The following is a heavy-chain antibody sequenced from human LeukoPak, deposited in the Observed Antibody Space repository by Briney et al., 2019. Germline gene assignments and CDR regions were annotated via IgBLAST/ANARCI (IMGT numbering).Heavy chain of an antibody. CDR1: GGSISSSTYY. CDR2: IYYSGST. D-gene: IGHD3-22*01. Sequence: PSETLSLTCTVSGGSISSSTYYWGWIRQPPGKGLEWIGYIYYSGSTNYNPSLKSRVTISVDTSKNQFSLKLSSVTAADTAVYYCARGYYYDSSGYFLDFWGQGTLVTVSS. V-gene: IGHV4-61*05. J-gene: IGHJ4*02. CDR3: ARGYYYDSSGYFLDF.